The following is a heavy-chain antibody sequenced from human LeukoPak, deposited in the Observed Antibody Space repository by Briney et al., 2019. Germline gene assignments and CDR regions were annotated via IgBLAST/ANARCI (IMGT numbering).Heavy chain of an antibody. CDR1: GGSISSGDYY. Sequence: PSETLSLTCTVSGGSISSGDYYWSWIRQPPGKGLEWIGYIYYSGSTYYNPSLKSRVTISVDTSKNQFSLKLSSVTAADTAVYYCARIVVPAAIRDYWGQGTLVTVSS. CDR2: IYYSGST. CDR3: ARIVVPAAIRDY. D-gene: IGHD2-2*01. J-gene: IGHJ4*02. V-gene: IGHV4-30-4*01.